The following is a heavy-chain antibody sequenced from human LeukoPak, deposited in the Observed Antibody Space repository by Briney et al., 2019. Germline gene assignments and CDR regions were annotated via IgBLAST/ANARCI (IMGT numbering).Heavy chain of an antibody. CDR3: ARVSSSGPFDY. J-gene: IGHJ4*02. V-gene: IGHV1-18*01. CDR1: GYTFTSYA. CDR2: ISAYNGNT. D-gene: IGHD6-19*01. Sequence: ASVKVPCKASGYTFTSYAFIWVRQAPGQGLEWMGWISAYNGNTNYAQRLQGRVTLTTDTSTSTAYMELRSLRSDDTAVYYCARVSSSGPFDYWGQGTLVTVSS.